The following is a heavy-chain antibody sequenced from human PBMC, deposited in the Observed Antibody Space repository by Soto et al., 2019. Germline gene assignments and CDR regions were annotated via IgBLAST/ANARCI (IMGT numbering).Heavy chain of an antibody. V-gene: IGHV4-39*01. CDR2: IYYGGSS. Sequence: QLQLQESGPGLVKPSETLSLTCTVSGVSISSSSYYWGWFRQPPGKGLEWIGTIYYGGSSSSNPSLKIRVTSSLDTSKNQFSLTLTSVTAAATAVYYCARHGSYWGQGTLVTVSS. CDR3: ARHGSY. J-gene: IGHJ4*02. CDR1: GVSISSSSYY.